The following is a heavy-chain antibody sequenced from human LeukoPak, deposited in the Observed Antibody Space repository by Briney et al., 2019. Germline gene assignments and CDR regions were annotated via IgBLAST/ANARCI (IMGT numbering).Heavy chain of an antibody. V-gene: IGHV3-23*01. Sequence: GRSLSPAWAASGLSFSSNAIGCVSPPARDWRGWVSGISGSGGSTYYADSVKGRYTISRDNSKTTLYLQMNSLRGEDTAVYYCEKVFEGATEYFQHWGQGTLVTVSS. CDR3: EKVFEGATEYFQH. J-gene: IGHJ1*01. D-gene: IGHD1-26*01. CDR1: GLSFSSNA. CDR2: ISGSGGST.